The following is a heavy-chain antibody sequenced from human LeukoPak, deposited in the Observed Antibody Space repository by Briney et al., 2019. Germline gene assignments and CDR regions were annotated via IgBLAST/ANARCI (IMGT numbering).Heavy chain of an antibody. CDR2: INHSGST. V-gene: IGHV4-34*01. J-gene: IGHJ5*02. CDR3: ARGRYQGYYYGSGSPRFDP. CDR1: GGSFSGYY. D-gene: IGHD3-10*01. Sequence: SETLSLTCAVYGGSFSGYYWSWIRQPPGKGLEWIGEINHSGSTNYNTSLKSRVTISVDTSKNQFSLKLSSVTAADTAVYYCARGRYQGYYYGSGSPRFDPWGQGTLVTVSS.